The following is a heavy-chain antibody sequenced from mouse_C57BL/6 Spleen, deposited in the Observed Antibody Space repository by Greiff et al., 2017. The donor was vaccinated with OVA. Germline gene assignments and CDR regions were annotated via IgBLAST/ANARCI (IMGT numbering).Heavy chain of an antibody. CDR2: IDPSDSYT. CDR1: GYTFTSYW. V-gene: IGHV1-69*01. J-gene: IGHJ1*03. CDR3: ARSGYYGSYWYFDV. D-gene: IGHD1-1*01. Sequence: VQLQQPGPELVKPGASVKLSCKASGYTFTSYWMHWVKQRPGQGLEWIGEIDPSDSYTNYNQKFKGKSTLTVDKSSSTAYMQLSSLTSEDSAVYYCARSGYYGSYWYFDVWGTGTTVTVSS.